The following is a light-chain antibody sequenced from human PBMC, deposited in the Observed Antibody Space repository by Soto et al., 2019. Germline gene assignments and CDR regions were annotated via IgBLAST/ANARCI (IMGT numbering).Light chain of an antibody. Sequence: AIQMTQSPSSRSASVGDRVTITCRASQGIRHYLGWYQQKPGKAPKLLIYAASSLQSGAPSRFSGSRSGTDFTLTISSLQPEDFATYYCLQDYDYPLTFGGGTKVEIK. CDR1: QGIRHY. V-gene: IGKV1-6*01. J-gene: IGKJ4*01. CDR3: LQDYDYPLT. CDR2: AAS.